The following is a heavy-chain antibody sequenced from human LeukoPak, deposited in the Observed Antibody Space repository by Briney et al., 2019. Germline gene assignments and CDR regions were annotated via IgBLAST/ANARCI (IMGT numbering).Heavy chain of an antibody. Sequence: PGGSLRLSCAASGFTFSSYAMHWVRQAPGKGLEWVAVISYDGSNKYYADSVKGRFTISRDNSKNTLYLQMDSLRAEDTAVYYCARGGYYYDSSGYEGNWFDPWGQGTLVTVSS. J-gene: IGHJ5*02. CDR3: ARGGYYYDSSGYEGNWFDP. CDR2: ISYDGSNK. CDR1: GFTFSSYA. V-gene: IGHV3-30-3*01. D-gene: IGHD3-22*01.